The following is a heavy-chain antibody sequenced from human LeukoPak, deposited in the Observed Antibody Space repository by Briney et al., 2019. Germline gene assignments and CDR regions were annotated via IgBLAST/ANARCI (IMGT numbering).Heavy chain of an antibody. CDR3: ARDNGVPAVPYYYYYMDV. CDR2: IKQDGSEK. Sequence: PGGSLRLSCAASGFTFSSYAMSWVRQAPGKGLEWVANIKQDGSEKYYVDSVKGRFTISRDNAKNSLYLQMNSLRAEDTAVYYCARDNGVPAVPYYYYYMDVWGRGTTVTVSS. CDR1: GFTFSSYA. D-gene: IGHD2-2*01. V-gene: IGHV3-7*01. J-gene: IGHJ6*03.